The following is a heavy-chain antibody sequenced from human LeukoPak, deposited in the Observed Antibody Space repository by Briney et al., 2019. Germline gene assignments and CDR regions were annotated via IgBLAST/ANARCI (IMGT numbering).Heavy chain of an antibody. Sequence: PSETLSLTCTVSGGSIGSYYWSWIRQPPGKGLEWIGYIYYSGSTNYNPSLKSRVTISVDRSKNQFSLNLSSVTAADTAVYYCARLIYNGNYYSFDYWGQGTLVTVSS. J-gene: IGHJ4*02. V-gene: IGHV4-59*01. D-gene: IGHD1-26*01. CDR1: GGSIGSYY. CDR3: ARLIYNGNYYSFDY. CDR2: IYYSGST.